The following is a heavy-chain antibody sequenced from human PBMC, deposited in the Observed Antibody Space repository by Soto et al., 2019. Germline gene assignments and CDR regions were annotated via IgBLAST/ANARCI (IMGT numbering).Heavy chain of an antibody. CDR2: ISGRDDTT. CDR3: AKEGTIRLRLLYSYYGIDI. V-gene: IGHV3-23*01. CDR1: GFTFSSCA. J-gene: IGHJ6*02. D-gene: IGHD2-21*01. Sequence: EVQLLESGGGLVQPGGSLRLSCAASGFTFSSCAMSWVRQAPGKGLEWVSSISGRDDTTYYADSVKGRFTISRDNSKNTLYLQMNSLRDEDTAVYFCAKEGTIRLRLLYSYYGIDIWGQGTTVTVSS.